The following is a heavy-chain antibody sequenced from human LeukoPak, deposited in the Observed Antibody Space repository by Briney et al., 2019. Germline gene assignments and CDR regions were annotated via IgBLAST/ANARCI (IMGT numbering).Heavy chain of an antibody. CDR3: AREGHDYGDYGGWFDP. V-gene: IGHV3-21*03. CDR2: ISGSSYM. D-gene: IGHD4-17*01. J-gene: IGHJ5*02. Sequence: PGGSLRLSCAASGFNFSTYSMNWVRQVPGKGLEWVSSISGSSYMFYGGSVKGRFTISRDNAKNSLYLQMNSLRAEDTALYYCAREGHDYGDYGGWFDPWGQGTLVTVSS. CDR1: GFNFSTYS.